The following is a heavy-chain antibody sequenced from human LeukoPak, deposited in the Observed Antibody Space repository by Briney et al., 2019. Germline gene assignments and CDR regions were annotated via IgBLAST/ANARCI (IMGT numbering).Heavy chain of an antibody. V-gene: IGHV3-21*01. CDR3: ARENRGYSYGYGRGLDY. J-gene: IGHJ4*02. D-gene: IGHD5-18*01. Sequence: APGKVQKKVSSISSSSSYIYYADSVKGRFTISRDNAKNSLYLQMNSLRAEDTAVYYCARENRGYSYGYGRGLDYWGQGTLVTVSS. CDR2: ISSSSSYI.